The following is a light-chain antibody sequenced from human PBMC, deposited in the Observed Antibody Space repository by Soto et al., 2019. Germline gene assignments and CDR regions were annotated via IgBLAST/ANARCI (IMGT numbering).Light chain of an antibody. J-gene: IGKJ2*01. CDR3: QQYYTTPYT. V-gene: IGKV4-1*01. Sequence: DTVMTQFPDSLTVPLGERATINCKSSQSVLYSSNNKSYLAWYQHKPGQPPKVLIYWASTRESGVPDRFSGSGSGTDFTLTISSLQADDVAVYYCQQYYTTPYTFGQGTKLEIK. CDR1: QSVLYSSNNKSY. CDR2: WAS.